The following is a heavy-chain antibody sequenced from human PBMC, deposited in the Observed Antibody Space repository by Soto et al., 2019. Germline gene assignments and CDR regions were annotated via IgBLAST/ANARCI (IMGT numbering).Heavy chain of an antibody. Sequence: SETLSLTCTVSGGSISSYYWSWIRQPPGKGLEWIGYIYYSGSTNYNPSLKSRVTISVDTSKNQFSLKLSSVTAADTAVYYCARDMVVDYYYYGMDVWGQGTTVTVSS. CDR1: GGSISSYY. CDR3: ARDMVVDYYYYGMDV. J-gene: IGHJ6*02. CDR2: IYYSGST. V-gene: IGHV4-59*01. D-gene: IGHD3-10*01.